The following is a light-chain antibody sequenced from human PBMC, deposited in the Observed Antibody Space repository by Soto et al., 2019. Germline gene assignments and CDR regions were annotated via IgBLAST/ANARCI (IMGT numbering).Light chain of an antibody. Sequence: QSVLAQPPSVSGAPGQRVTISCTGGSSNLGAGYDVHWYQQLPGTAPKVLIYGNSNRPSGVPDRFSGSKSGTSAALAITGPPAEDEADYSCQSYDSRLSGSYVFGTGTKVTVL. V-gene: IGLV1-40*01. CDR1: SSNLGAGYD. J-gene: IGLJ1*01. CDR2: GNS. CDR3: QSYDSRLSGSYV.